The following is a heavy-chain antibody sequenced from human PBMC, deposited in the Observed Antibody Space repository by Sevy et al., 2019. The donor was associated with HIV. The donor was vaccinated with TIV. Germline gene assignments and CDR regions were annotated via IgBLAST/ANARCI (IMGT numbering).Heavy chain of an antibody. CDR3: ARSAAGHEYYYGLDV. Sequence: PSETLSLTCSVSGGSIVSSSYYWNWIRQPPGKGLEWIGSIYYNGHTYYNPSLKSRLTISIDTSKNQFYLTLSSVTAADTSIYYCARSAAGHEYYYGLDVWGQGATVTVSS. CDR2: IYYNGHT. J-gene: IGHJ6*02. CDR1: GGSIVSSSYY. V-gene: IGHV4-39*01. D-gene: IGHD6-13*01.